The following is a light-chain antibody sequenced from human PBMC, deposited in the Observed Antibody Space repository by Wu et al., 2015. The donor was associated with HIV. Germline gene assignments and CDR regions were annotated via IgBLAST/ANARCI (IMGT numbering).Light chain of an antibody. J-gene: IGKJ4*01. CDR1: QDIGSY. V-gene: IGKV1-8*01. CDR3: QQYDTFPFT. Sequence: AIQLTQSPSSLSASTGDKVTITCRASQDIGSYLGWYQQKPGRAPKLVIYGASTLERGVPSRFTGSRSGTHFSLTITCLQSEDFATYYCQQYDTFPFTFGGGPR. CDR2: GAS.